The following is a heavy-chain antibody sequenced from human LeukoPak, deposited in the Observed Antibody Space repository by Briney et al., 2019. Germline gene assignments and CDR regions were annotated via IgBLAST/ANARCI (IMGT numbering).Heavy chain of an antibody. V-gene: IGHV3-11*01. Sequence: GGSLRLSCAASGFTFSDYYMSWIRQAPGKGLEWVSYISSSGSTIYYADSVKGRFTISRDNAKNSLYLQMNSLRAEDTAVYYCARDATYYYGSETWFDPWGQGTLVTVSS. CDR2: ISSSGSTI. J-gene: IGHJ5*02. CDR3: ARDATYYYGSETWFDP. D-gene: IGHD3-10*01. CDR1: GFTFSDYY.